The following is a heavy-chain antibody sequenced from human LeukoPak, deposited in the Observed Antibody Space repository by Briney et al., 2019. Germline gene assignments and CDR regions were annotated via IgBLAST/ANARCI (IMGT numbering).Heavy chain of an antibody. Sequence: SETLSLTCNVSGDSVSSGIYHWTWMPQPAGKGLEWIVRIYSNGNTNYNPYLQVRVTISMDTSQNQFSLKLSSVTAADTAVYYCASRGPVSASGVEFWGQGTLVTVSS. CDR1: GDSVSSGIYH. J-gene: IGHJ4*02. CDR3: ASRGPVSASGVEF. D-gene: IGHD7-27*01. CDR2: IYSNGNT. V-gene: IGHV4-61*10.